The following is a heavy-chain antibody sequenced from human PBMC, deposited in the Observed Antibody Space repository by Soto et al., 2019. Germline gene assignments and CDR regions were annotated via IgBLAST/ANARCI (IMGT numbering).Heavy chain of an antibody. CDR1: GFSFSSFA. D-gene: IGHD5-18*01. CDR2: ISDDGASI. Sequence: LRLSCEASGFSFSSFAMNWVRQAPGRGLEWVSYISDDGASIYYADSLKGRFTISRDNAKNSLSLQMNNLRAEDTAVYYCARENSVQAWLHHFDHWGLGTLVTV. CDR3: ARENSVQAWLHHFDH. J-gene: IGHJ4*02. V-gene: IGHV3-48*03.